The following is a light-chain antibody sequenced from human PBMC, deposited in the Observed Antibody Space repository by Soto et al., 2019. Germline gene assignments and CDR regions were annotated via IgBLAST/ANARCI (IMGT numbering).Light chain of an antibody. V-gene: IGKV1-33*01. J-gene: IGKJ4*01. CDR2: DAS. CDR1: QDIGKY. CDR3: QQYDNLPLT. Sequence: DIQMTQSPSSLSASVGDRVTITCQASQDIGKYLNWYEQKPGKAPKLLIYDASNLETGVPSRFSGSGSATDFTFTISSLQPENIATYYCQQYDNLPLTFGGGTKVEIK.